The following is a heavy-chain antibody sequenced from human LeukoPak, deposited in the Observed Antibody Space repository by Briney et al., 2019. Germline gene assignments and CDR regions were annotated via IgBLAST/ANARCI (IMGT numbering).Heavy chain of an antibody. CDR1: GFTFSSYW. CDR2: IDEFGSVT. CDR3: VRDMFGGRDY. D-gene: IGHD3-10*02. J-gene: IGHJ4*02. Sequence: GGSLRLSCAASGFTFSSYWMHWVRQVPGKGLAWVSRIDEFGSVTNSADSVQGRFSISRDNAKNELYLQMNSLRAEDTAVYYCVRDMFGGRDYWGQGTLVTVSS. V-gene: IGHV3-74*01.